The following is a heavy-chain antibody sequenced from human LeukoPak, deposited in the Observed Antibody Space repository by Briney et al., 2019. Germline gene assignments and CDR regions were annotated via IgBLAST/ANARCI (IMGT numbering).Heavy chain of an antibody. D-gene: IGHD2-2*01. CDR1: GGSISSYY. CDR2: IYTSGST. V-gene: IGHV4-4*07. J-gene: IGHJ6*03. CDR3: ARDLAPAAPYYYYYYMDV. Sequence: SETLSLTCTVSGGSISSYYWSWIRQPAGKGLEWIGRIYTSGSTNYNPSLKSRVTMSVDTSKNQFSLKLSSVTAADTAVYYCARDLAPAAPYYYYYYMDVWGKGTTVTVSS.